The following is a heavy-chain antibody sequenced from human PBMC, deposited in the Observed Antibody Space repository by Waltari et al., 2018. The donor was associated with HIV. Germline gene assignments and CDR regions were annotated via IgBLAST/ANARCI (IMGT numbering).Heavy chain of an antibody. D-gene: IGHD6-13*01. V-gene: IGHV3-74*01. J-gene: IGHJ4*02. Sequence: EVQLVASGGGLVQRGGSLRLSCAASGFTFSSYWIHWVRQAPGKGLVWVSRINSDGSSTSYADSGKGRFTISRDNAKNTLYLQMNSLRAEDTAVYYCVYSSLRGPFDYWGQGTLVTVSS. CDR2: INSDGSST. CDR1: GFTFSSYW. CDR3: VYSSLRGPFDY.